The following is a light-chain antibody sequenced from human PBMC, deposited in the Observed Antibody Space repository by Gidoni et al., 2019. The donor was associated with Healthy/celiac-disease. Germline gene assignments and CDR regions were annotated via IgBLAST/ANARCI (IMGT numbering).Light chain of an antibody. Sequence: DIQKSQSTSSLSASVGARVTITCQASHDISNYLNWYQQKPGKAPTLLIYDASNLETGVPSRYSGSGSGTDFTFTISSLQPEDIATYYCQQYDNLPCSFXXXTKLEIK. J-gene: IGKJ2*04. V-gene: IGKV1-33*01. CDR2: DAS. CDR3: QQYDNLPCS. CDR1: HDISNY.